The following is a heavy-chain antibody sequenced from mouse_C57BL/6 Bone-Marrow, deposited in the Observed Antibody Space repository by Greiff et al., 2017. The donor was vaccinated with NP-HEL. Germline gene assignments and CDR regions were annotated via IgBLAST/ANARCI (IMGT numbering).Heavy chain of an antibody. V-gene: IGHV1-63*01. J-gene: IGHJ2*01. D-gene: IGHD2-3*01. Sequence: LQESGAELVRPGTSVKMSCKASGYTFTNYWIGWAKQRPGHGLEWIGDIYPGGGYTNYNEKFKGKATLTADKSSSPAYLQFSSLTSEDSAIYYCARSDDGYYDFDYWGQGTTLTVSS. CDR2: IYPGGGYT. CDR1: GYTFTNYW. CDR3: ARSDDGYYDFDY.